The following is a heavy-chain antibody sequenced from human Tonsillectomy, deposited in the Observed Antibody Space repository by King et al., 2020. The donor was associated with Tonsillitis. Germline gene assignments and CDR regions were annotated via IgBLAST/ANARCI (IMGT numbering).Heavy chain of an antibody. V-gene: IGHV3-48*01. J-gene: IGHJ3*02. D-gene: IGHD3-9*01. CDR2: ISSSSSTI. Sequence: VQLVESGGGLVQPGGSLRLSCAASGFTFSSYSMNWVRQAPGKGLEWVSYISSSSSTIYYADSEKGRFTISRDNAKNSLYLQMNSLRAEDTAVYYCARDRDYILTGTDAFDIWGQGTMVTVSS. CDR1: GFTFSSYS. CDR3: ARDRDYILTGTDAFDI.